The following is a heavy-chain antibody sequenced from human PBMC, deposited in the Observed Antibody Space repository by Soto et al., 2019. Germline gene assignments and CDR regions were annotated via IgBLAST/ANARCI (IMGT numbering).Heavy chain of an antibody. CDR2: IWYDGSNK. J-gene: IGHJ3*02. V-gene: IGHV3-33*01. CDR3: AGEGEVVDAFDI. Sequence: QVQLVESGGGVVQPGRSLRLSCAASGFTFSNYGMHWVRQAPGKGLEWVAVIWYDGSNKYYADYMKGRFTISRDNSKNTLYLQMNSLRAEDTAVYYCAGEGEVVDAFDIWGQGTMVTVSS. D-gene: IGHD3-16*01. CDR1: GFTFSNYG.